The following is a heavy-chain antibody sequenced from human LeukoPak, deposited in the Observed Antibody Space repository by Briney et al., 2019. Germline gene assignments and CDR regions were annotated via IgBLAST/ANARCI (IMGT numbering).Heavy chain of an antibody. Sequence: GGSLRLSCAASGFTFSSYAMHWVRQAPGEGLEWVAVISYDGSTKYYADSVKGRFTISRDNSKNTLYLQMNSLRAEDTAVYYCAAIVGATTPPFDYWGQGTLVTVSS. V-gene: IGHV3-30*04. D-gene: IGHD1-26*01. CDR3: AAIVGATTPPFDY. CDR2: ISYDGSTK. CDR1: GFTFSSYA. J-gene: IGHJ4*02.